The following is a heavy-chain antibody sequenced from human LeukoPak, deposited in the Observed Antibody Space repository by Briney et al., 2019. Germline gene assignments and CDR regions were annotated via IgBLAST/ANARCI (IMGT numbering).Heavy chain of an antibody. D-gene: IGHD3-10*01. CDR1: GGSFSGYY. CDR2: IYYSGST. Sequence: SETLSLTCAVYGGSFSGYYWSWLRQPPGKGLEWIGSIYYSGSTYYNPSLKSRVTISEDTSKNQFSLKLNSVTAADTAVYYCAKSNGYGLVGIWGQGTMVTVSS. V-gene: IGHV4-34*01. J-gene: IGHJ3*02. CDR3: AKSNGYGLVGI.